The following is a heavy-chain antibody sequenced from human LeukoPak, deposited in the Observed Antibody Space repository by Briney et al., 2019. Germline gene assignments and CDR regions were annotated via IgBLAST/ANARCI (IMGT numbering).Heavy chain of an antibody. CDR2: INNNGDST. CDR1: GFTFSTFA. CDR3: VKTMMTFGGVIRTDAFDI. Sequence: GGSLRLSCSASGFTFSTFAMHWVRQAPGKRLEYVSGINNNGDSTYYSDSVKARLTISRDNSKNTLFLQMASLRAVDTAVYYCVKTMMTFGGVIRTDAFDIWGQGTMVIVSS. D-gene: IGHD3-16*01. J-gene: IGHJ3*02. V-gene: IGHV3-64D*06.